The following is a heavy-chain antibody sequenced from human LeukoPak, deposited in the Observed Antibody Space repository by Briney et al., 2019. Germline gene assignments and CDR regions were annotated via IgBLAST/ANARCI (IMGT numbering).Heavy chain of an antibody. D-gene: IGHD3-10*01. V-gene: IGHV3-7*03. CDR1: GFTFSSYW. J-gene: IGHJ4*02. Sequence: GGSLRLPCAASGFTFSSYWMSWVRQAPGKGLEWVANIKQDGSEKYYVDSVKGRFTISRDNAKNSLYLQMNSLRAEDTAVYYCARNSGGWFGELYYFDYWGQGTLVTVSS. CDR2: IKQDGSEK. CDR3: ARNSGGWFGELYYFDY.